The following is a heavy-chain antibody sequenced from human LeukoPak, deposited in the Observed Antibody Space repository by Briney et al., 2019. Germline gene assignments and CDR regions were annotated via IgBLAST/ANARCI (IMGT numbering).Heavy chain of an antibody. CDR1: GFSFSTYA. Sequence: GGSLRLSCAASGFSFSTYAMSWVRQAPGKGLEWVSSISGSGIYTYYADSVKGRFTISRDNSKNTLYLQMNSLRAEDTAVYYCAKDPLDFWSANDAFDIWGQGTMVTVSS. CDR2: ISGSGIYT. D-gene: IGHD3-3*01. V-gene: IGHV3-23*01. J-gene: IGHJ3*02. CDR3: AKDPLDFWSANDAFDI.